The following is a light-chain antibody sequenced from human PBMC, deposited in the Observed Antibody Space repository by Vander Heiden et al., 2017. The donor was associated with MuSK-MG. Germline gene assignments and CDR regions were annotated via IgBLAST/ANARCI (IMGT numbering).Light chain of an antibody. CDR3: QQLNSYHR. CDR1: QGISSY. J-gene: IGKJ5*01. Sequence: DIQLTHSASFLSASVGDRVTITCRASQGISSYLAWYQQKPGKAPKLLIYAASTLQSGVPSRFSGSGSGTEFTLTISSLQPEDFATYYCQQLNSYHRFGQGTRLEIK. V-gene: IGKV1-9*01. CDR2: AAS.